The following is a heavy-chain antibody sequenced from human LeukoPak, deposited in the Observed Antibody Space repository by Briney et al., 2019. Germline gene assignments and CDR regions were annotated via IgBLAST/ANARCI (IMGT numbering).Heavy chain of an antibody. CDR2: ISYDGSNK. D-gene: IGHD3-22*01. J-gene: IGHJ4*02. V-gene: IGHV3-30*18. Sequence: PGGSLRLSCAASGFTFSSYGMHWVRQAPGKGLEWVAVISYDGSNKYYADSVKGRFTIFRDNSKNTLYLQMNSLRAEDKAVYYCAKDSAGAVTMIVVGVAWGQGTLVTVSS. CDR3: AKDSAGAVTMIVVGVA. CDR1: GFTFSSYG.